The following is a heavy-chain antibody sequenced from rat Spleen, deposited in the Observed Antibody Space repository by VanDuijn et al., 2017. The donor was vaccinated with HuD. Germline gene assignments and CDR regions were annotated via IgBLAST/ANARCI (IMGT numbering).Heavy chain of an antibody. J-gene: IGHJ2*01. CDR2: INSAGSS. V-gene: IGHV3-3*01. CDR3: ARRYDFDY. D-gene: IGHD1-11*01. CDR1: AYSITSSYR. Sequence: VQLQESGPGLVKPSQSLSLTCSVTAYSITSSYRWNWIRKFPGNKLEWMGYINSAGSSNYNPSLKSRISITRDTSKNQFFLQVNSVTTEDTATYYCARRYDFDYWGQGVMVTVSS.